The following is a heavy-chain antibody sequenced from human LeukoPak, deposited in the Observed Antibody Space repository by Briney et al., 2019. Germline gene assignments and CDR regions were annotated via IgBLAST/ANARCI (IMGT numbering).Heavy chain of an antibody. D-gene: IGHD3-10*01. V-gene: IGHV3-30*18. J-gene: IGHJ4*02. CDR3: AKEAEELLWFGEFHYFDY. CDR2: ISYDGSNK. Sequence: GRSLRLSCAASGFTFSSYGMHWVRQAPGKGLEWVAVISYDGSNKYYADSVKGRFTISRDNSKNTLYLQVNSLRAEDTAVYYCAKEAEELLWFGEFHYFDYWGQGTLVTVSS. CDR1: GFTFSSYG.